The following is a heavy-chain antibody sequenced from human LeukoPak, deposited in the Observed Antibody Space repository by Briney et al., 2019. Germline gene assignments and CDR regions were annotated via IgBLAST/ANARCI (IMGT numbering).Heavy chain of an antibody. J-gene: IGHJ4*02. CDR1: GYTFTSYY. Sequence: ASVKVSCKASGYTFTSYYMHWVRQAPGQGLEWMGIINPSGGSTSYAQKFQGRVTMTRDTSTSTAYMEVRSLRSDDTAVYYCARDSPAVAVAEHDYWGQGTLVTVSS. D-gene: IGHD6-19*01. CDR3: ARDSPAVAVAEHDY. V-gene: IGHV1-46*01. CDR2: INPSGGST.